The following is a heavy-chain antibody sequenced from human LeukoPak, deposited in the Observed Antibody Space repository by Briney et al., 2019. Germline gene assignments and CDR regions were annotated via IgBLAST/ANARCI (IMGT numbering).Heavy chain of an antibody. Sequence: SEALSLTCTVSGGSTSRDYWSWIREPPRKSLEWIGYIHYSGSTTYTPSLQSRVTISIDTSTNHVSLNLRSVTAADTAVYYCARLPGRAAVWGQGTLVIVSS. J-gene: IGHJ1*01. V-gene: IGHV4-59*08. CDR1: GGSTSRDY. CDR2: IHYSGST. D-gene: IGHD6-13*01. CDR3: ARLPGRAAV.